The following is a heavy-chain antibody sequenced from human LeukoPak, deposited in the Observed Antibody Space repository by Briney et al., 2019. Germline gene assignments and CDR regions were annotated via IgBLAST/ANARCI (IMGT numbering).Heavy chain of an antibody. D-gene: IGHD6-19*01. Sequence: PGGSLRLSCAASGFTFSSYAMSWVRQAPGKGLEWGSAISGSGGSTYYAYSVKGRFTISRDNSKNTLYLQMNSLRAEDTAVYYCARENSSGWYEVAGGFDYWGQGTLVTVSS. CDR2: ISGSGGST. J-gene: IGHJ4*02. CDR3: ARENSSGWYEVAGGFDY. V-gene: IGHV3-23*01. CDR1: GFTFSSYA.